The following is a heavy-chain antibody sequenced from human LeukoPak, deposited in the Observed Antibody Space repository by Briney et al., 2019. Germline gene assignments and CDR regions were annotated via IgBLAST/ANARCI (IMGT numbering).Heavy chain of an antibody. CDR1: GFTFSSYS. CDR2: ISSSSSTI. D-gene: IGHD2-15*01. Sequence: TGGSLRLSCAASGFTFSSYSMNWVRQAPGKGLEWVSYISSSSSTIYYADSVKGRFTISRDNAKNSLYLQMNCLRAEDTAVYYCARELDCSGGSCYSEFDYWGQGTLVTVSS. J-gene: IGHJ4*02. V-gene: IGHV3-48*01. CDR3: ARELDCSGGSCYSEFDY.